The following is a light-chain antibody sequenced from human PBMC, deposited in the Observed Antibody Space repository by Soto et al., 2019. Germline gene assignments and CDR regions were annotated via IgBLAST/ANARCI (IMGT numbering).Light chain of an antibody. J-gene: IGLJ2*01. V-gene: IGLV3-1*01. CDR2: QDA. CDR1: KLGDKY. Sequence: SYELTQPPSVSVSPGQTASITCSGDKLGDKYASWYQHKPGQSPVLVIYQDAKRPSGIPERFSGSNSGNTATLTISGTQAMDEADYYCQAWDSSTHVVFGGGTQLTVL. CDR3: QAWDSSTHVV.